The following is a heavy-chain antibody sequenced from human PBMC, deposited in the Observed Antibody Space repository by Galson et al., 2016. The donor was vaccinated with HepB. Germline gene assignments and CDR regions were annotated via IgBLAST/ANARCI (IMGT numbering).Heavy chain of an antibody. CDR3: ARSDYGDYGGGGGMDV. Sequence: ISGDSVSNNSAAWNWIRQSPSRGLEWLGRTYYRSKWYNDYAVSVKSRITINPDTSKNQVSLQLSSVTPEDTAVYYCARSDYGDYGGGGGMDVWGQGNTVTVS. V-gene: IGHV6-1*01. CDR2: TYYRSKWYN. J-gene: IGHJ6*02. CDR1: GDSVSNNSAA. D-gene: IGHD4-17*01.